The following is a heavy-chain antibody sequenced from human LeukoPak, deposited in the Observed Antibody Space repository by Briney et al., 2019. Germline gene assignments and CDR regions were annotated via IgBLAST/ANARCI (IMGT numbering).Heavy chain of an antibody. CDR3: ARADPQYCGGDCHAFDN. V-gene: IGHV1-69*04. J-gene: IGHJ4*02. CDR1: GYTFTGYY. Sequence: GASVKVSCKASGYTFTGYYMHWVRQAPGQGLEWMGRIIPILGIANYAQKFQGRVTITADKSTSTAYMELSSLRSEDTAVYYCARADPQYCGGDCHAFDNWGQGTLVTVSS. D-gene: IGHD2-21*02. CDR2: IIPILGIA.